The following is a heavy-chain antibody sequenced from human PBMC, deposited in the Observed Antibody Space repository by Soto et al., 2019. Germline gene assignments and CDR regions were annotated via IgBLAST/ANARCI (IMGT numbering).Heavy chain of an antibody. Sequence: EVQLVESGGGLVQPGGCLRLSCAASGFTFSSYWMHWVRQGPGEGLVWVSRIMSDGSGTTYADSVKGRFTISRDNAKNTLYLQMNSVRAEDTAVYHCARSRGSGGVEYNMDVWGQGTTVTVSS. CDR2: IMSDGSGT. V-gene: IGHV3-74*01. J-gene: IGHJ6*02. D-gene: IGHD3-16*01. CDR1: GFTFSSYW. CDR3: ARSRGSGGVEYNMDV.